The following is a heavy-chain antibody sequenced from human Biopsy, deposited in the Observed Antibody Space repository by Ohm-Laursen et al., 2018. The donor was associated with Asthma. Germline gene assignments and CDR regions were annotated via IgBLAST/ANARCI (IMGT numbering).Heavy chain of an antibody. D-gene: IGHD2-15*01. CDR2: IHHSGTS. CDR3: AGVRRRGGSYFVDY. J-gene: IGHJ4*02. CDR1: GDSITSGGCC. V-gene: IGHV4-31*03. Sequence: SETLSLTCTVSGDSITSGGCCWNWIRQHPGKGLEWIGYIHHSGTSYFNLSLKSRVSFSRDTSKNQFSLRLSSVTAADTSMYYCAGVRRRGGSYFVDYWGQGTLVTVSS.